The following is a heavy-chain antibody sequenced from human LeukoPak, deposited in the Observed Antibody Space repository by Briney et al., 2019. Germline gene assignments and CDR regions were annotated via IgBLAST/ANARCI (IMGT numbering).Heavy chain of an antibody. Sequence: PSETLSLTCTVSGGSISTYYWSWIRQPPGKGLEWIGYIYYSGSTNYNPSLKSRVTISVDTSKNQFSLKLSSVTAADTAVYYCARGRYCGGDCSFDYWGQGTLVTVSS. J-gene: IGHJ4*02. CDR1: GGSISTYY. V-gene: IGHV4-59*01. CDR3: ARGRYCGGDCSFDY. CDR2: IYYSGST. D-gene: IGHD2-21*02.